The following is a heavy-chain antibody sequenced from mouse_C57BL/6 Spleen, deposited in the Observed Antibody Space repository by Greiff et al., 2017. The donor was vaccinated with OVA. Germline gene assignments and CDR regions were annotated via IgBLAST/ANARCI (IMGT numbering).Heavy chain of an antibody. V-gene: IGHV1-26*01. CDR2: INPNNGGT. Sequence: EVKVVESGPELVKPGASVKISCKASGYTFTDYYMNWVKQSHGKSLEWIGDINPNNGGTSYNQKFKGKATLTVDKSSSTAYMELRSLTSEDSAVYYCAREGGDYWGQGTTLTVSS. CDR1: GYTFTDYY. CDR3: AREGGDY. J-gene: IGHJ2*01.